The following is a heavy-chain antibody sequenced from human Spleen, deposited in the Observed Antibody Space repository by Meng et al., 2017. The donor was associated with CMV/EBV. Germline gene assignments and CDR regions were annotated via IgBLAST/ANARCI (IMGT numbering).Heavy chain of an antibody. J-gene: IGHJ4*02. CDR2: IYYTGST. CDR3: ASLLSIAAPNDY. Sequence: SETLSLTCTVSGGSTTSSFWSWIRQPPGKGLEWIGHIYYTGSTNYNPSLKSRVTMSVDTSKNHVSLILSSVTAADTAVYYCASLLSIAAPNDYWGQGTLVTVSS. CDR1: GGSTTSSF. V-gene: IGHV4-59*01. D-gene: IGHD6-6*01.